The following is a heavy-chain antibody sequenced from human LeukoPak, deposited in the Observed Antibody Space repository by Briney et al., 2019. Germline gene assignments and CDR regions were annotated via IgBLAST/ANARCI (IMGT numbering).Heavy chain of an antibody. CDR3: TTDNFSGY. CDR2: IKSKTDGGTT. V-gene: IGHV3-15*01. CDR1: GLTFTNAW. J-gene: IGHJ4*02. Sequence: GGSLRLSCVVSGLTFTNAWMSWVRQAPGKGLEWVGRIKSKTDGGTTDYPAPVKGRYTISRDDSTDTVYLQMNSLKTEDTAVYYCTTDNFSGYWGQGTLVTVSS. D-gene: IGHD1-20*01.